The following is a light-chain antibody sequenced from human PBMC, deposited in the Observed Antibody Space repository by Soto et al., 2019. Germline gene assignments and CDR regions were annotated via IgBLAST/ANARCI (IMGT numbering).Light chain of an antibody. J-gene: IGKJ1*01. V-gene: IGKV3-20*01. CDR1: QSVSSSH. CDR2: GAS. Sequence: IVFTQSPGTLALSPGERATLSCRASQSVSSSHLAWYQQKPGLAPRLLIYGASSRATGIPDRFGGSGSGTDFTLTISRLEPDDFAVYYCQQYSSFPRTFGQGTKVDI. CDR3: QQYSSFPRT.